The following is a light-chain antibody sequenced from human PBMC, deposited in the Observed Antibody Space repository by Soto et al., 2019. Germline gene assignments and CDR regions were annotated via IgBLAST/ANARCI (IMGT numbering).Light chain of an antibody. Sequence: DIQMTQSPSTLSASVGDRVTITSRASQSIGSWLAWYQQKPGKAPNLLIYKASNLQTGVPSRFSGSGSGTEFTLSISSLQPDDFATYYCHHYNSYTTWTFGQGTKVEVK. J-gene: IGKJ1*01. V-gene: IGKV1-5*03. CDR1: QSIGSW. CDR2: KAS. CDR3: HHYNSYTTWT.